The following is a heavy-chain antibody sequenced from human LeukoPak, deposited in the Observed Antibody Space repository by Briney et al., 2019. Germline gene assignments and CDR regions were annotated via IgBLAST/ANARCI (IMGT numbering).Heavy chain of an antibody. D-gene: IGHD6-19*01. J-gene: IGHJ5*02. Sequence: SETLSLTCGVYGGSFSGYHWTWIRLRPGKGLDWIGDIDHSGSTYYNPSLKSRVTISVDRSKNQFSLKLSSVTAADTAVYYCAREKISGQWLAGWFDPWGQGTLVTVSS. V-gene: IGHV4-34*01. CDR3: AREKISGQWLAGWFDP. CDR2: IDHSGST. CDR1: GGSFSGYH.